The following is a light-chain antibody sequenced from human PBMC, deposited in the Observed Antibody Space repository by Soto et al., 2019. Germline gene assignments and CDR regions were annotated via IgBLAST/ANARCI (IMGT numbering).Light chain of an antibody. CDR1: SSDVGAYNY. CDR2: DVS. V-gene: IGLV2-14*03. Sequence: QSALTQPASVSGSPGQSITVSCVGTSSDVGAYNYVSWYQQHPGKAPKLMIHDVSNRPSGVSNRFSGSKSGNTASLTISGLQADDEAYYYCSSYASSNTQVFGGGTKRTVL. CDR3: SSYASSNTQV. J-gene: IGLJ2*01.